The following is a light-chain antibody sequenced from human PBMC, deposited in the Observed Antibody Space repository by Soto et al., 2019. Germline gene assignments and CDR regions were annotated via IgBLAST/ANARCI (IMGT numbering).Light chain of an antibody. CDR3: QKYNSAPWT. J-gene: IGKJ1*01. CDR1: QSVRSD. CDR2: GAY. Sequence: EIVMTQSPATLSVSPGERATLSCRASQSVRSDLAWYQQKPGQAPRLLIYGAYLRATGIPARFSGSGSGTDFTLTISSLQPEDVATYYCQKYNSAPWTFGQGTKVDIK. V-gene: IGKV3-15*01.